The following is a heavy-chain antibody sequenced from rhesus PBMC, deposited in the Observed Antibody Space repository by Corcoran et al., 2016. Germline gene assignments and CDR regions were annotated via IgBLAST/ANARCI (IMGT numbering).Heavy chain of an antibody. CDR2: ISGRGGST. Sequence: QLQLQESGPGLVKPSETLSLTCAVSGVSSSSNYWGLIRPPPGTGLEWIGRISGRGGSTDYNPSLKSRVTISTDTSKNQFSLKLSSVTAADTAVYYCASCSSTYCSYNRFDVWGPGVLVTVSS. CDR3: ASCSSTYCSYNRFDV. V-gene: IGHV4-173*01. D-gene: IGHD2-15*01. J-gene: IGHJ5-1*01. CDR1: GVSSSSNY.